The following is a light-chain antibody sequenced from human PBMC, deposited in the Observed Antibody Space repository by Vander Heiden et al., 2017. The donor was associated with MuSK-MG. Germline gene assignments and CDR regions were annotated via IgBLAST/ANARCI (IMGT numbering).Light chain of an antibody. J-gene: IGKJ1*01. CDR3: QQYNNWPRT. CDR2: GAS. V-gene: IGKV3-15*01. CDR1: QSVSSN. Sequence: DIVMTQSPATLSVSPGERATLSCRASQSVSSNLAWYQQKPGQAPRLLIYGASTRATGIPARFSGSASGTEFTLTISSLQSEDFAVYYCQQYNNWPRTFGQGTKVEIK.